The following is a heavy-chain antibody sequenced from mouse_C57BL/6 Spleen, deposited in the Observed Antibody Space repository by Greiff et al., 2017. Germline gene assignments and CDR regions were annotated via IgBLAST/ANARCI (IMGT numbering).Heavy chain of an antibody. CDR3: ARRGDYLYAMDY. V-gene: IGHV1-64*01. CDR1: GYTFTSYW. Sequence: QVQLQQPGAELVKPGASVKLSCKASGYTFTSYWMHWVKQRPGRGLEWIGMIHPNSGSTNYNEKFKSKATLTVDKSSSTAYMQLSSLTSEDSAVYYCARRGDYLYAMDYWGQGTSVTVSS. D-gene: IGHD2-4*01. J-gene: IGHJ4*01. CDR2: IHPNSGST.